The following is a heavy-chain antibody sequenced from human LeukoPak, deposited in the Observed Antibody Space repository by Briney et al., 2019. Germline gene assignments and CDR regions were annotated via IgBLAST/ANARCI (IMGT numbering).Heavy chain of an antibody. V-gene: IGHV1-2*02. J-gene: IGHJ4*02. D-gene: IGHD3-16*02. Sequence: VASVKVSCKASGYTFTGYYMHWVRQAPGQGLEWMGWINPNSGGTNYAQKFQGRVTMTRDTSISTAYMELSRLRSDDTAVYYCARVNDYVWGSYRPYFDYSGQGTLVTVSS. CDR1: GYTFTGYY. CDR3: ARVNDYVWGSYRPYFDY. CDR2: INPNSGGT.